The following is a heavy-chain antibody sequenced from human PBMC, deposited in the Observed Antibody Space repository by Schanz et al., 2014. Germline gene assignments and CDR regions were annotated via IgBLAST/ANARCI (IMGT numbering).Heavy chain of an antibody. Sequence: EVQLMESGGGLVKPGGSLRLSCAASGFTFSGFWMTWVRQAPGKGLEWVSYISGSSRTIYYADSMKGRFTVSRDNAENALYLQMNSLRAEDTGLYFCARGGSGSHYRLDYWGQGTLVTVSS. CDR2: ISGSSRTI. CDR1: GFTFSGFW. CDR3: ARGGSGSHYRLDY. J-gene: IGHJ4*02. V-gene: IGHV3-48*01. D-gene: IGHD1-26*01.